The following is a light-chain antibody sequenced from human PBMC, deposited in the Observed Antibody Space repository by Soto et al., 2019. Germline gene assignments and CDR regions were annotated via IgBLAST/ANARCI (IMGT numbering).Light chain of an antibody. CDR1: QSISSSY. CDR2: GAS. V-gene: IGKV3-20*01. J-gene: IGKJ5*01. Sequence: EIVLTQSPGTLSLSPGERATLSCRASQSISSSYLAWYQQKPGQAPGLLIYGASRRATGIPDRFIGSGSGTDFTLTISRLEPEDFAVYYCQQRHMWPITFGQGTRLEIK. CDR3: QQRHMWPIT.